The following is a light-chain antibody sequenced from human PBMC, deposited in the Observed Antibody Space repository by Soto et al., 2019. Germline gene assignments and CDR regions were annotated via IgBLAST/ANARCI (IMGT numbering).Light chain of an antibody. V-gene: IGKV4-1*01. CDR1: QSVLYSSNNKNY. Sequence: DSVMTQSPDSLAVSLGERATINCKSSQSVLYSSNNKNYLAWYQQKAGQPPNLIIYWASTRKSGVPDRFSGSGSGTDFTLTIRSLQAEDVAVYYCHQYYTTPWTFGQGTRVELK. J-gene: IGKJ1*01. CDR3: HQYYTTPWT. CDR2: WAS.